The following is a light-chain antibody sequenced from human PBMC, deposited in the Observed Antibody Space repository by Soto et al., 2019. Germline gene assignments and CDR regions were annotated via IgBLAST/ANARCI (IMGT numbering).Light chain of an antibody. Sequence: EIVMTQSPATLSVSPGERVTLSCRASLGISINLAWYQQRPGQAPRLLIYGASTRATGVPTRFRGSGSGTDFTLTITSLEPEDFAVYYCQQRSNWPLTFGGGTKVEIK. J-gene: IGKJ4*01. V-gene: IGKV3-15*01. CDR3: QQRSNWPLT. CDR2: GAS. CDR1: LGISIN.